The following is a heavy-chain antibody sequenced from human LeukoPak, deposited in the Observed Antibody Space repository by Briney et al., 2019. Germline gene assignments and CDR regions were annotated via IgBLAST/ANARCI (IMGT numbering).Heavy chain of an antibody. CDR3: ARARARYGSWGTLATYYFDY. J-gene: IGHJ4*02. Sequence: KPGGSLRLSCAASGFTFSDYYMSWIRQAPGKGLEWVSYISSSGSTIYYADSVKGRFTISRDNAKNSLYLQMSSLRAEDTAVYYCARARARYGSWGTLATYYFDYWGQGTLVTVSS. CDR2: ISSSGSTI. V-gene: IGHV3-11*04. D-gene: IGHD3-10*01. CDR1: GFTFSDYY.